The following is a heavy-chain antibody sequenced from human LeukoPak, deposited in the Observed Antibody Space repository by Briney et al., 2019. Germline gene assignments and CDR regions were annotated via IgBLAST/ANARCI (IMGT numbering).Heavy chain of an antibody. J-gene: IGHJ5*02. Sequence: PSETLSLTCTVSGGSINSGDYFWSWIRQPPGKGLEWIGYIYYSGNTYYNPSLKSRLTISVDTSKNHFSLKLSSVTAADTAVYYCARRWFDPWGQGTLVTVSS. CDR2: IYYSGNT. CDR1: GGSINSGDYF. V-gene: IGHV4-30-4*01. CDR3: ARRWFDP.